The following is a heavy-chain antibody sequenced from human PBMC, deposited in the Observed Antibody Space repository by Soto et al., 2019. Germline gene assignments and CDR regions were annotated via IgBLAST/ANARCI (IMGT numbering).Heavy chain of an antibody. V-gene: IGHV4-59*01. D-gene: IGHD6-13*01. CDR3: AAGEASSRNLAPYYLDF. J-gene: IGHJ4*02. Sequence: SETLSLTCTVSGGSMRNYFWTWIRQPPGKGLEWIGYIHYSGTTSFFPSYNPSLRSRVTISEDTSKNQFSLKSLSVTTADTAVYFCAAGEASSRNLAPYYLDFWGQGTLVTVSS. CDR2: IHYSGTT. CDR1: GGSMRNYF.